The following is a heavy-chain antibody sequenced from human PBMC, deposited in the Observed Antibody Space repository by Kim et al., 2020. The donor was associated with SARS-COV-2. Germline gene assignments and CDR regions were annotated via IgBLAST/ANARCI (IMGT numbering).Heavy chain of an antibody. CDR3: AREDQYHGSGSSNPGES. D-gene: IGHD3-10*01. J-gene: IGHJ5*02. V-gene: IGHV3-30*01. Sequence: SVRGRFTISRDNSKNTLYLQMNNLRTEDTAVYVCAREDQYHGSGSSNPGESWGQGTLVTVS.